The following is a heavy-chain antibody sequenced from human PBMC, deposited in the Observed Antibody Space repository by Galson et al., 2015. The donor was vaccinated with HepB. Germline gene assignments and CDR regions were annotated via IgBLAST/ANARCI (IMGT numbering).Heavy chain of an antibody. Sequence: SVKVSCKASGYTFTSYGISWVRQAPGQGLEWMGWISAYNGNTNYAQKLQGRVTMTTDTSTSTAYMELRSLRSDDTAVYYCARESRSLWESLLYGMDVWGQGTTVTVSS. CDR1: GYTFTSYG. V-gene: IGHV1-18*04. D-gene: IGHD1-26*01. CDR3: ARESRSLWESLLYGMDV. CDR2: ISAYNGNT. J-gene: IGHJ6*02.